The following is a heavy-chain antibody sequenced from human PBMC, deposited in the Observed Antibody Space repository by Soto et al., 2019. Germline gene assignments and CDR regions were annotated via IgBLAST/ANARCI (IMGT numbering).Heavy chain of an antibody. CDR1: GGSIYRSGYY. CDR3: ARGWSSMYVWGSYRHSNWFDP. V-gene: IGHV4-39*01. D-gene: IGHD3-16*02. J-gene: IGHJ5*02. CDR2: IDYNGVT. Sequence: PSETLSLTCTVSGGSIYRSGYYWGWIRQPPGRGLEWIGNIDYNGVTYSNPSLKSRVTISSDTSKNQFSLKLTSVTAADTALYYCARGWSSMYVWGSYRHSNWFDPWGQGTLVTVSS.